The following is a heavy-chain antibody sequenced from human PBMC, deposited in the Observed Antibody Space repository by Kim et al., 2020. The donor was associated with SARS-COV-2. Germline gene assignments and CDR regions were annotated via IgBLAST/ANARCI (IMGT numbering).Heavy chain of an antibody. Sequence: PGYVKVRFAISVENAKNSLYLQMNSLRAGDTAVYYCARELYYSGSGTYFDNWGQGTLVTVSS. D-gene: IGHD3-10*01. V-gene: IGHV3-13*02. J-gene: IGHJ4*02. CDR3: ARELYYSGSGTYFDN.